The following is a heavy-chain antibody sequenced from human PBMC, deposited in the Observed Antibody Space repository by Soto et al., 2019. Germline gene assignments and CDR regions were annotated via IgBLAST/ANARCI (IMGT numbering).Heavy chain of an antibody. CDR1: GFTFTRHS. J-gene: IGHJ3*02. V-gene: IGHV3-48*02. D-gene: IGHD4-17*01. CDR2: ISDSSGTI. CDR3: AHPRGYGVFDAYDI. Sequence: SLRLSCAASGFTFTRHSMNWVRQAAGKGLEWISYISDSSGTIYYADSVKGRFTISRDNVQNSLYLQMNSLRDEDTAVYYCAHPRGYGVFDAYDIWGQGTMVTVSS.